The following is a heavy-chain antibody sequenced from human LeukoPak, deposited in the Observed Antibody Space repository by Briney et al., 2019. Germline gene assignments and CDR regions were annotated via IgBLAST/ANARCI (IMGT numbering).Heavy chain of an antibody. V-gene: IGHV3-30*02. CDR2: IRYDGSNK. CDR1: GFTFSSYG. CDR3: VKDLYDSSSLDY. D-gene: IGHD3-22*01. Sequence: GGSLRLSCAASGFTFSSYGMHWVRQAPGKGLEWVAFIRYDGSNKYYADSVKGRFTISRDNSKNTLYLQMNSLRAEDTPVYYCVKDLYDSSSLDYWGQGTLVTVSS. J-gene: IGHJ4*02.